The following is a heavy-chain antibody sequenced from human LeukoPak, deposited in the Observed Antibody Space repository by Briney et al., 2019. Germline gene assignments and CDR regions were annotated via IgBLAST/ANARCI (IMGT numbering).Heavy chain of an antibody. CDR1: GFTFSNYW. Sequence: GGPLRLSCAASGFTFSNYWMGWVRQAPGKGLEWVANIKQDGSEIYYVDSVKGRFTISRDNAKNSLYLQMNSLRAEDTAVYYCAGYSYGRTLYYWGQGTLVTVSS. J-gene: IGHJ4*02. CDR2: IKQDGSEI. CDR3: AGYSYGRTLYY. D-gene: IGHD5-18*01. V-gene: IGHV3-7*01.